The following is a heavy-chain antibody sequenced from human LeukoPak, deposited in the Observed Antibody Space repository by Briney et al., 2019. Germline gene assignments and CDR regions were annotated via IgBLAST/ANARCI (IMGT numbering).Heavy chain of an antibody. V-gene: IGHV4-59*01. D-gene: IGHD6-19*01. J-gene: IGHJ4*02. CDR3: ARGRQWLDFDY. CDR2: IYYSGST. Sequence: GSLRLSCAASGFSFSSYTMNWIRQPPGKGLEWIGYIYYSGSTNYNPSLKSRVTISVDTSKNQFSLKLSSVTAADTAVYYCARGRQWLDFDYWGQGTLVTVSS. CDR1: GFSFSSYT.